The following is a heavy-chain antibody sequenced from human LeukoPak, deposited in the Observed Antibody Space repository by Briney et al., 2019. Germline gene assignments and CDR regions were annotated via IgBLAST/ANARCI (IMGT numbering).Heavy chain of an antibody. CDR3: AHTSPHCMFGP. J-gene: IGHJ5*02. Sequence: SGPTLLYPTQTLTLSCTYSGFSLSTTDVAVGWIRQSPGEALEWLALIYWDDDKRYSPSLKSRLTITKDTSKNQVVLTMTNMDPVDTATYYCAHTSPHCMFGPWGQGTLVSVSS. D-gene: IGHD2-15*01. CDR1: GFSLSTTDVA. V-gene: IGHV2-5*02. CDR2: IYWDDDK.